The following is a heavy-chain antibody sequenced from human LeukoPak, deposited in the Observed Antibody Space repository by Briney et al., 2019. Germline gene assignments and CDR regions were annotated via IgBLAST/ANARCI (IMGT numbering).Heavy chain of an antibody. J-gene: IGHJ4*02. V-gene: IGHV3-30*02. CDR3: AKDGKEVVPAALGY. CDR1: GFTFSSYG. CDR2: IRYDGSNK. D-gene: IGHD2-2*01. Sequence: PGGSLRLSCAASGFTFSSYGMHWVRQAPGKGLEWVAFIRYDGSNKYYADSVKGRFTISRDNSKNTLYLQMNSLRAEDTAVYYCAKDGKEVVPAALGYWGQGTLVTVSS.